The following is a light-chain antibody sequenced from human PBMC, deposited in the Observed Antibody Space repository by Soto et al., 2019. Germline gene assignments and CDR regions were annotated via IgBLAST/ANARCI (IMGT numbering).Light chain of an antibody. V-gene: IGLV2-14*01. CDR2: EVS. CDR3: TSYTSSSTYV. J-gene: IGLJ1*01. Sequence: QSALTQPASVSGSPGQSITVSCTGTSSDIGGHNYVSWYQQHPGKVPKLIIYEVSNRPSGVSNRFSGSKSGNTASLTVSGLQAEDEADYYCTSYTSSSTYVFGTGTKLTVL. CDR1: SSDIGGHNY.